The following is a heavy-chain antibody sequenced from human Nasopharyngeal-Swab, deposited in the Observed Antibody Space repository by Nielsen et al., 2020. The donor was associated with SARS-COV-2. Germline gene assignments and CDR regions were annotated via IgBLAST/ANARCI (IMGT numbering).Heavy chain of an antibody. CDR3: ARGGLFDY. CDR1: GGSFSGYY. Sequence: GSLRLSCAVYGGSFSGYYWSWIRQPPGKGLEWIGEINHSGSTNYNPSLKSRVTISVDTSKNQFSLKLSPVTAADTAVYYCARGGLFDYWGQGTLVTVSS. V-gene: IGHV4-34*01. J-gene: IGHJ4*02. CDR2: INHSGST.